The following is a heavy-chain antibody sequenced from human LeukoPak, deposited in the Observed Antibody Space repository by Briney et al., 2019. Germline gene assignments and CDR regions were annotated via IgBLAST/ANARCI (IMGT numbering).Heavy chain of an antibody. Sequence: PGGSLRLSCAASGFTFSSYAMSWVRQAPGKGLEWVSAISGSGGSTYYADSVKGRFTISRDNSKNTLYLQMNSLRAEDTAVYYCVKDKLGTVTTYYDWFDPWGQGTLVIVSS. CDR3: VKDKLGTVTTYYDWFDP. CDR2: ISGSGGST. D-gene: IGHD4-17*01. J-gene: IGHJ5*02. CDR1: GFTFSSYA. V-gene: IGHV3-23*01.